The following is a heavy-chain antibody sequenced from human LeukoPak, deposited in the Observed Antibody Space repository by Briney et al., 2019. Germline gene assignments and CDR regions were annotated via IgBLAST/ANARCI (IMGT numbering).Heavy chain of an antibody. D-gene: IGHD1-26*01. Sequence: SETLSLTCTVSGSSISGYKWSWIRQPAGKGLEWIGGIYASGSTDYNTSLKSRVTMLVDTSRSQFFLMLISVTAADTAVYYCARSIDGATASDYWGRGAVVSASS. CDR1: GSSISGYK. CDR2: IYASGST. V-gene: IGHV4-4*07. J-gene: IGHJ4*02. CDR3: ARSIDGATASDY.